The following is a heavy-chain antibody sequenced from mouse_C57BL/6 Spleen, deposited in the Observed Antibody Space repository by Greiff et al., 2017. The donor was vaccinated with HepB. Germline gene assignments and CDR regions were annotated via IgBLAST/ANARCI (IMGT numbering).Heavy chain of an antibody. V-gene: IGHV1-18*01. CDR2: INPNNGGT. Sequence: VQLQQSGPELVKPGASVKIPCKASGYTFTDYNMDWVKQSHGKSLEWIGDINPNNGGTIYNQKFKGKATLTVDKSSSTAYMELRSLTSEDTAVYYCARDLYYGSSYDAMDYWGQGTSVTVSS. CDR3: ARDLYYGSSYDAMDY. D-gene: IGHD1-1*01. J-gene: IGHJ4*01. CDR1: GYTFTDYN.